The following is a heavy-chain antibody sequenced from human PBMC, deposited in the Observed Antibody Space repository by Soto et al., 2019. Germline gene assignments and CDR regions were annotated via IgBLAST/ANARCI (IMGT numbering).Heavy chain of an antibody. CDR1: VFTFSSYA. Sequence: WWSLRLSCSASVFTFSSYAMHWLRQAPGKGLEWVAVISYDGSNKYYADSVKGRFTISRDNSKNTLYLQMNSLRAEDTAVYYCARDQVGYSSSWYGYNWFDPWGQGTLVTVSS. CDR2: ISYDGSNK. CDR3: ARDQVGYSSSWYGYNWFDP. D-gene: IGHD6-13*01. V-gene: IGHV3-30-3*01. J-gene: IGHJ5*02.